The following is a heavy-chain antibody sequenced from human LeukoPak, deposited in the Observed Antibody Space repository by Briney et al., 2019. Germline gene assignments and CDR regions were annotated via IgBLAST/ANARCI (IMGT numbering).Heavy chain of an antibody. Sequence: SGGSLRLSCAASGFTFSSYSMNWVRQAPGKGLEWVANIKQDGSEKYDVDSVKGRFTISRDNAKNSLYLQMSSLRAEDTALYYCAREVAQYPDNGDFQNGYHYYYYMDVWGKGTTVTVSS. V-gene: IGHV3-7*01. J-gene: IGHJ6*03. D-gene: IGHD4-17*01. CDR2: IKQDGSEK. CDR3: AREVAQYPDNGDFQNGYHYYYYMDV. CDR1: GFTFSSYS.